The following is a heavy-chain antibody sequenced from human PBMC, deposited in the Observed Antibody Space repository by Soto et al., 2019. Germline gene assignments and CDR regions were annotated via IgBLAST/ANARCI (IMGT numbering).Heavy chain of an antibody. CDR2: ISYDGSNK. CDR3: ARESAADTTRFDY. CDR1: GFTFSSYA. V-gene: IGHV3-30-3*01. J-gene: IGHJ4*02. D-gene: IGHD6-13*01. Sequence: QVQLVESGGGVVQPGRSLRLSCAASGFTFSSYAMHWVRQAPGKGLEWVAVISYDGSNKYYADSVKGRFTISRDNSKNTLYLQMNSLRAEDTAVYYCARESAADTTRFDYWGQGTLVTVSS.